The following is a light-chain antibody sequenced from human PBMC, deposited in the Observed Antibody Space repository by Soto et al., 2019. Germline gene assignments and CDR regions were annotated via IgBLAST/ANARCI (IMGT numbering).Light chain of an antibody. CDR1: QSISSN. V-gene: IGKV3-15*01. CDR3: QHYNNWPPWT. Sequence: EIVMTQSPATLSVSPGERATLSCRASQSISSNLAWYQQKPGQAPRLLIYGASTRATGIPARFSGGGSGTEFTLPISSLQSEDFAVYYCQHYNNWPPWTFGQGTKVEIK. J-gene: IGKJ1*01. CDR2: GAS.